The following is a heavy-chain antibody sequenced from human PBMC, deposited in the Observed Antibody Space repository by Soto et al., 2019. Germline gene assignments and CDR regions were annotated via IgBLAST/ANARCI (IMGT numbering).Heavy chain of an antibody. CDR1: GFTFISYG. V-gene: IGHV3-23*01. J-gene: IGHJ4*02. D-gene: IGHD3-3*01. CDR3: AKSLEIRFFEWFSLGY. Sequence: PGGSLRLSWGAAGFTFISYGSSWVLQTPGKGLEWVSAISGSGGSTYYADSVKGRFTISRDNSKNTLYLQMNSLRAEDTAVYYCAKSLEIRFFEWFSLGYWGQGTLVTVFS. CDR2: ISGSGGST.